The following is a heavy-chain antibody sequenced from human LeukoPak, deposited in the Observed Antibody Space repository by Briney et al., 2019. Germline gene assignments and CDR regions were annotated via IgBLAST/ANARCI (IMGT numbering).Heavy chain of an antibody. Sequence: GGSLRLSCAASGFTFSSFGMHWVRQAPGKGLEWVAIIWYDGSNKYYSDSVKGRFTISRDNSKNTVYLQMNSLRAEDTAVYYCAKEKLTGMYDGFDIWGQGTMVTVSS. D-gene: IGHD7-27*01. CDR2: IWYDGSNK. CDR3: AKEKLTGMYDGFDI. CDR1: GFTFSSFG. J-gene: IGHJ3*02. V-gene: IGHV3-30*02.